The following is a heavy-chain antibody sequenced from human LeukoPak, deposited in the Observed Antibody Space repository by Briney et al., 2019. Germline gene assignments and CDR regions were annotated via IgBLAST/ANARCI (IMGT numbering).Heavy chain of an antibody. CDR1: GFTFSSYG. D-gene: IGHD3-10*01. V-gene: IGHV3-30*02. CDR2: IRYDGSNK. J-gene: IGHJ4*02. Sequence: GGSLRLSCAASGFTFSSYGMHWVRQAPGKGLEWVAFIRYDGSNKYYADSVKGRFTISRDNSKNTLYLQMNSLRAEDTAVYYCAKDGIPYYYGSGVYFDYRGQGTLVTVSS. CDR3: AKDGIPYYYGSGVYFDY.